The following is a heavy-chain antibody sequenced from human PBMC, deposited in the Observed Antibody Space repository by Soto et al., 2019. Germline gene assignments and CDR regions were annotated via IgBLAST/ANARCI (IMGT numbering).Heavy chain of an antibody. CDR1: GVSVRSYT. J-gene: IGHJ4*02. CDR3: ARDGMTTGDT. D-gene: IGHD2-21*02. CDR2: VFSSGSA. V-gene: IGHV4-4*07. Sequence: SEALSLTSIVYGVSVRSYTWSGVRQPANKGLEWIGRVFSSGSATYNPSLKSRVSISMDMPENRISLKLESVTAAEAGVYFCARDGMTTGDTWGPGTLVTVSS.